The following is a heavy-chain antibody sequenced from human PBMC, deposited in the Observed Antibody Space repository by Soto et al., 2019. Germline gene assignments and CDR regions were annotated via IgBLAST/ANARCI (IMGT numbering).Heavy chain of an antibody. Sequence: QVQLVESGGGVVQPGRSLRLSCAAPGFTFSSYGMHWVRQAPGKGLEWVAVIWYDGSNKYYADSVKGGFTISRDNSKNTLYLQMNSLRAEDTAVYYCARGGGIAAAIAYYYYGMDVWGQGTTVTVSS. D-gene: IGHD6-13*01. CDR2: IWYDGSNK. CDR3: ARGGGIAAAIAYYYYGMDV. J-gene: IGHJ6*02. CDR1: GFTFSSYG. V-gene: IGHV3-33*01.